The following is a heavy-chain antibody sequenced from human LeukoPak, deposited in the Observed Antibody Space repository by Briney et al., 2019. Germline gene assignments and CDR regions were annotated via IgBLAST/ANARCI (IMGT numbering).Heavy chain of an antibody. Sequence: GGSLRLSCAASGFIFSSYEMNWVRQAPGKGLEWVSYISSSGSTIYYADSVKGRFTISRDNAKNSLYLQMNSLRAEDTAVYYCARENHGGDYWGQGTLVTVSS. CDR2: ISSSGSTI. D-gene: IGHD3-10*01. V-gene: IGHV3-48*03. CDR3: ARENHGGDY. CDR1: GFIFSSYE. J-gene: IGHJ4*02.